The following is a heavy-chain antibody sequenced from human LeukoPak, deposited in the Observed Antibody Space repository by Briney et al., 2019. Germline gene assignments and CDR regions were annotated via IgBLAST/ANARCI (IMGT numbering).Heavy chain of an antibody. Sequence: PGRSLRLSCAASGFTFDDYAMHWVRQAPGKGLEWVSGISWNSGSIGYADSVRGRFTISRDNAKNTLYLQMNSLRAEDTAVYFCARGGGGGTFDYWGRGTLVTVSS. CDR3: ARGGGGGTFDY. V-gene: IGHV3-9*01. CDR2: ISWNSGSI. J-gene: IGHJ4*02. CDR1: GFTFDDYA. D-gene: IGHD3-10*01.